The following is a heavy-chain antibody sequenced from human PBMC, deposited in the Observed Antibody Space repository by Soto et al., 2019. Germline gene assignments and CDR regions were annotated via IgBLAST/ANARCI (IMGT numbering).Heavy chain of an antibody. V-gene: IGHV3-30*02. CDR1: GFTFSSYG. J-gene: IGHJ4*02. D-gene: IGHD1-1*01. CDR3: VKGEAPEDWNETYFDY. Sequence: HPGGSLRLSCAASGFTFSSYGMHWVRQAPGKGLEWVAVIWYDGSNKYYADSVKGRFTISRDNSKNTLYLQMSSLRAEDTAVYYCVKGEAPEDWNETYFDYWGQGTLVTVSS. CDR2: IWYDGSNK.